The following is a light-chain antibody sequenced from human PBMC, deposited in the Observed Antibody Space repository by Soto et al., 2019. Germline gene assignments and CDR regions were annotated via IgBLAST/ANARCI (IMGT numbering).Light chain of an antibody. J-gene: IGKJ1*01. CDR3: QQYDNWPWT. CDR2: GAS. V-gene: IGKV3-15*01. Sequence: EIVMTQSPATLSVSPGERATLSCRASQKISSRYLAWYLQKPGQAPRLLIHGASTRAPGFPARFSGSGSGTDFTLTISSLQSEDFAVYYCQQYDNWPWTFGQGTKWIS. CDR1: QKISSRY.